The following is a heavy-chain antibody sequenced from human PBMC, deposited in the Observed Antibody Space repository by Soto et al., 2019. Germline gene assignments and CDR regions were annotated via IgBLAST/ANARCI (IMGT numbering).Heavy chain of an antibody. CDR2: IYYSGST. D-gene: IGHD3-22*01. V-gene: IGHV4-39*01. Sequence: SETLSLTCTFSGGSISSTSYYLGWIRQPPGKGLEWIGSIYYSGSTYYNPSLKSRVTISVDTSKNQFSLKLSSVTAADTAVYYCARRYYDSIDWFDPWGQGTLVTVSS. J-gene: IGHJ5*02. CDR3: ARRYYDSIDWFDP. CDR1: GGSISSTSYY.